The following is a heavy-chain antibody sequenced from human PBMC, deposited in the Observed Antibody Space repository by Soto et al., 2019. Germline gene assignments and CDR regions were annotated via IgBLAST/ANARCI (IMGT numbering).Heavy chain of an antibody. CDR2: IYYSGST. V-gene: IGHV4-61*01. CDR1: GGSVSSGSYY. Sequence: PSETLSLTCTVSGGSVSSGSYYWSWIRQPPGKGLEWIGYIYYSGSTNYNPSLKSRVTISVDTSKNQFSLKLSSVTAADTAVYYCARDELGYCSGGSCYFGLDYWGQGTLVTVSS. J-gene: IGHJ4*02. D-gene: IGHD2-15*01. CDR3: ARDELGYCSGGSCYFGLDY.